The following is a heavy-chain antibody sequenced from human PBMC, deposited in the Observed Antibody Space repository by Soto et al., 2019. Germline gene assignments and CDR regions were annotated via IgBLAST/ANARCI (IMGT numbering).Heavy chain of an antibody. CDR1: GYTFTGYY. D-gene: IGHD3-10*01. CDR2: INPNSGGT. V-gene: IGHV1-2*04. Sequence: ASVKVSCKASGYTFTGYYMHWVRQAPGQGLEWMGWINPNSGGTNYAQKFQGWVTMTRDTSISTAYMELSRLRSDDTAVYYCAREMGRITMVRGVIRTNHNWFDSRGQGTSVIVSS. J-gene: IGHJ5*01. CDR3: AREMGRITMVRGVIRTNHNWFDS.